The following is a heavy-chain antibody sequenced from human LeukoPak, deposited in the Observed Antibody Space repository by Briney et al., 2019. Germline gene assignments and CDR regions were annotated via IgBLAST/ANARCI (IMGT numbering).Heavy chain of an antibody. CDR3: ARESHVWNYDY. D-gene: IGHD1-7*01. CDR1: GYSISSGYY. Sequence: KSSETLSLTCTVSGYSISSGYYWGWIRQPPGKGLEWIGSIYHSGSTYYNPSLKSRVTISVDTSKNQFSLKLSSVTAADTAVYYCARESHVWNYDYWGQGTLVTVSS. CDR2: IYHSGST. J-gene: IGHJ4*02. V-gene: IGHV4-38-2*02.